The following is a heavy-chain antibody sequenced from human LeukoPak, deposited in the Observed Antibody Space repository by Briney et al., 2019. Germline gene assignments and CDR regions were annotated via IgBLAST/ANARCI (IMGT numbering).Heavy chain of an antibody. V-gene: IGHV3-20*04. CDR2: INWNGETT. CDR3: ARDSCSSTSCYYSFYYYYMDV. J-gene: IGHJ6*03. D-gene: IGHD2-2*01. CDR1: GFIFEDNG. Sequence: GGSLRLSCAASGFIFEDNGMSWVRQAPGKGLEWVSGINWNGETTGYVDSVKGRFTISRDNAKNSLYLQMNSLRAEDTAVYYCARDSCSSTSCYYSFYYYYMDVWGKGTTVTVSS.